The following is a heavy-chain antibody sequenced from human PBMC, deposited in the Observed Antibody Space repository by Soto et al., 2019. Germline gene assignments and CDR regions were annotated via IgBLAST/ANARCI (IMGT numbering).Heavy chain of an antibody. Sequence: EVQLVESGGGLVQPGGSLRLSCAASGFTFSSYSMNWVRQAPGKGLEWVSYISSSSSTIYYADSVKGRFTISRDNAKNSLYVQMNSLRDEDTAVYYCARDRSTGDHYYNNYYGMDVWGQGTTVTVSS. CDR1: GFTFSSYS. J-gene: IGHJ6*02. CDR3: ARDRSTGDHYYNNYYGMDV. CDR2: ISSSSSTI. D-gene: IGHD4-17*01. V-gene: IGHV3-48*02.